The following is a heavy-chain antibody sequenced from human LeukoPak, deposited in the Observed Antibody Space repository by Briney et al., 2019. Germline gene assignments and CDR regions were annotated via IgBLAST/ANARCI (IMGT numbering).Heavy chain of an antibody. CDR3: AKGTIGYCSGGSCFPSTDYYYYMDV. V-gene: IGHV3-43*01. Sequence: GGSLRLSCAASGFKFDDYTMHWVRQAPGKGLEWVSLITWDGGSTDHADSVRGRFTISRDNSKNSLYLQMNSLRTEDTALYFCAKGTIGYCSGGSCFPSTDYYYYMDVWGKGTTVTVSS. J-gene: IGHJ6*03. D-gene: IGHD2-15*01. CDR1: GFKFDDYT. CDR2: ITWDGGST.